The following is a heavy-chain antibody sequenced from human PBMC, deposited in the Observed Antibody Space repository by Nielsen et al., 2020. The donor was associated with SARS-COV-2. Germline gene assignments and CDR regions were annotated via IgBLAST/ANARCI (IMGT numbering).Heavy chain of an antibody. CDR1: GGTFSSYA. CDR2: IIPIFGTA. CDR3: ARETVLGPMITFGGVIDY. J-gene: IGHJ4*02. V-gene: IGHV1-69*06. Sequence: SVKVSCKASGGTFSSYAISWVRQAPGQGLEWMGGIIPIFGTANYAQKFQGRVTITADKSTSTAYMELSSLRSEDTAVYYCARETVLGPMITFGGVIDYWGQGTLVTVSS. D-gene: IGHD3-16*02.